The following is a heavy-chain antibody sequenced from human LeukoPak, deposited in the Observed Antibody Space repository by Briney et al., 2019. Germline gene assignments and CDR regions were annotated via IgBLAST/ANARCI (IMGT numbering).Heavy chain of an antibody. V-gene: IGHV1-8*02. D-gene: IGHD3-10*01. CDR2: MNPNSGNT. J-gene: IGHJ4*02. CDR3: ASLGSGTIDY. CDR1: GYTFTGYY. Sequence: ASVKVSCKASGYTFTGYYMHWVRQAPGQGLEWMGWMNPNSGNTGYAQKFQGRVTMTRNTSISTAYMELSSLRSEDTAVYYCASLGSGTIDYWGQGTLVTVSS.